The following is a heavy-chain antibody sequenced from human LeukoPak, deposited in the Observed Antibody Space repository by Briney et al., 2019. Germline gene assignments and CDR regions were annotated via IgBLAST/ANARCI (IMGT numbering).Heavy chain of an antibody. Sequence: PGGSLRLSCAASGFTFSSYSMNWVRQAPGKGLEWVSYISSSSSTIYYADSVKGRFTISRDTAKKSLFLQMNSLRAEDTAVYYCARDSYYYYMDVWGKGTTVTVSS. J-gene: IGHJ6*03. CDR3: ARDSYYYYMDV. CDR2: ISSSSSTI. V-gene: IGHV3-48*01. CDR1: GFTFSSYS.